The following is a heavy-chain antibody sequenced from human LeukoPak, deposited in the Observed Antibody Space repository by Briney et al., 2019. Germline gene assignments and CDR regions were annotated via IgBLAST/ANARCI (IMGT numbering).Heavy chain of an antibody. D-gene: IGHD2-2*01. J-gene: IGHJ4*02. CDR2: ISGSGGST. V-gene: IGHV3-23*01. Sequence: PGGSLRLSGAASGFTFSSYAMSWVRQAPGKGLEWVSAISGSGGSTYYADSVKGRFTISRDNSKNTLYLQMNSLRAEDTAVYYCAKTDIVVVPAAMRGFYFDYWGQGTLVTVSS. CDR3: AKTDIVVVPAAMRGFYFDY. CDR1: GFTFSSYA.